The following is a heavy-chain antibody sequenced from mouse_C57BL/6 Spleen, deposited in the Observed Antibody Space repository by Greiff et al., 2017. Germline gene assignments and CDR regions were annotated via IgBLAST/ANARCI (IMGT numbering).Heavy chain of an antibody. J-gene: IGHJ4*01. V-gene: IGHV1-72*01. D-gene: IGHD1-1*01. CDR2: IDPNSGGT. Sequence: QVQLQQSGAELVKPGASVKLSCKASGYTFTSYWMHWVKQRPGRGLEWIGRIDPNSGGTKYNEKFKGKATLTVDKTSSTAYMQLSSLTSEDSAVYYFARSPYDGSSYGYFAMDYWGQGTSVTVSS. CDR1: GYTFTSYW. CDR3: ARSPYDGSSYGYFAMDY.